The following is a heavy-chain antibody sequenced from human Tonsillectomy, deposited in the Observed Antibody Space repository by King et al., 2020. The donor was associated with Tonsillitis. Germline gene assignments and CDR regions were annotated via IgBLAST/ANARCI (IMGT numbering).Heavy chain of an antibody. CDR3: ARTPKYYDSSGPV. D-gene: IGHD3-22*01. CDR2: IYYSGST. V-gene: IGHV4-31*03. CDR1: GDSFSSGGYY. J-gene: IGHJ6*02. Sequence: QLQESGPGLVKPSQTLSLTCTVSGDSFSSGGYYWSWIRKHPGKGLEWIGYIYYSGSTYYNPSLKSRVTISVDTSKNQFSLKLSSVTAADTAVYYCARTPKYYDSSGPVWGQGTTVTVSS.